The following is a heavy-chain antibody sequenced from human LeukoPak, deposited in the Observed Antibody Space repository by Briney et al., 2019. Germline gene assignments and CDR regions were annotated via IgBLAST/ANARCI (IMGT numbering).Heavy chain of an antibody. J-gene: IGHJ3*02. V-gene: IGHV1-24*01. Sequence: ASVKVSCKVSGYTLTELSMHWVRRAPGKGLEWMGGFDPEDGETIYAQKFQGRVTMTEDTSTDTAYMELSSLRSEDTAVYYCATFLISSGYYSFINSDAFDIWGQGTMVTVSS. CDR3: ATFLISSGYYSFINSDAFDI. D-gene: IGHD3-22*01. CDR1: GYTLTELS. CDR2: FDPEDGET.